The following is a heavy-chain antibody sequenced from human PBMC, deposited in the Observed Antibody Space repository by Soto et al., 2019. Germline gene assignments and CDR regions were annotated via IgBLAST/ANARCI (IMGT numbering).Heavy chain of an antibody. Sequence: EVQLLESGGDLVQPGGSLRLSCAASGFTFSSYAMTWVRQAPGKGLEWVSSISASGGSTYFADSVKGRFTISRDSSKIMVSQQMSSLTAEDTAVYYCANTRSESKGVGEYWGQGTLVTVAS. CDR2: ISASGGST. CDR3: ANTRSESKGVGEY. D-gene: IGHD3-10*01. V-gene: IGHV3-23*01. J-gene: IGHJ4*02. CDR1: GFTFSSYA.